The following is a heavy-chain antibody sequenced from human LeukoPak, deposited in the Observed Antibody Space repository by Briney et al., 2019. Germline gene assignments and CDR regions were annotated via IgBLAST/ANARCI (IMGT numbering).Heavy chain of an antibody. V-gene: IGHV3-7*01. D-gene: IGHD3-22*01. Sequence: GGSLRLSCAASAFKFSGSWMQWVRQAPGKGLEWVANIKEDGSEQHYVDSVKGRFTISRDNAKNSLYLQMNSLRAEDTAVYYCATDSSGLPTDYYYMDVWGKGTTVTVSS. J-gene: IGHJ6*03. CDR2: IKEDGSEQ. CDR3: ATDSSGLPTDYYYMDV. CDR1: AFKFSGSW.